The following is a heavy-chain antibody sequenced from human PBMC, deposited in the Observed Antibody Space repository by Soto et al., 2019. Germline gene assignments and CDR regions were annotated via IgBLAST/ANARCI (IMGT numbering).Heavy chain of an antibody. D-gene: IGHD3-10*01. CDR1: GGTFSSYA. Sequence: SVKVSCKASGGTFSSYAISWVRQAPGQGLEWMGGIIPIFGTANYAQKFQGRVTITADESTSTAYMELSSLRSEDTAVYYCARDYGSGSLGAFDIWGQGTMVTVSS. CDR2: IIPIFGTA. V-gene: IGHV1-69*13. CDR3: ARDYGSGSLGAFDI. J-gene: IGHJ3*02.